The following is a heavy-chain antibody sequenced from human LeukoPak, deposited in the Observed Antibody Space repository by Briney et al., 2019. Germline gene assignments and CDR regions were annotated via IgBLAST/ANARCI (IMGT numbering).Heavy chain of an antibody. V-gene: IGHV3-30*04. CDR2: ISYDGSNK. CDR1: GFTFSGYA. J-gene: IGHJ6*03. CDR3: ARDSLDVGDYYYYMDV. D-gene: IGHD3-10*01. Sequence: GGSLRLSCAASGFTFSGYAMNWVRQAPGKGLEWVAVISYDGSNKYYADSVKGRFTISRDNSKNTLYLQMNSLRAEDTAVYYCARDSLDVGDYYYYMDVWGKGTTVTVSS.